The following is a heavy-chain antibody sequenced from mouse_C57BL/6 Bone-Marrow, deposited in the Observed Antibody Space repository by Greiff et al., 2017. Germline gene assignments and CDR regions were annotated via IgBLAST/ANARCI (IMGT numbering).Heavy chain of an antibody. CDR1: GFSLTSYG. V-gene: IGHV2-6-1*01. CDR3: ARHEGYSNYSFAY. J-gene: IGHJ3*01. Sequence: QVQLKQSGPGLVAPSQSLSITCTVSGFSLTSYGVHWVRQPPGKGLAWLVVIWSDGSTTYNSALKSRLSISKDNSKSQVFLKMNSLQTDDTAMYYCARHEGYSNYSFAYWGQGTLVTVSA. D-gene: IGHD2-5*01. CDR2: IWSDGST.